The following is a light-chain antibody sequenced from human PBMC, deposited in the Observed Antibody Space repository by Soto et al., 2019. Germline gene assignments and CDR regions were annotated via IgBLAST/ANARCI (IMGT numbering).Light chain of an antibody. J-gene: IGKJ3*01. CDR2: AAS. V-gene: IGKV1-27*01. Sequence: DIQMTQSPSSLSASIGDRVTITCRASQDIRDYLVWNQQRPGKDPRLLISAASALQSGVTSRFRGSRFGTAFTLTISSLQSEDVATYYCHQYGGAPYTFGPGTNVDLK. CDR1: QDIRDY. CDR3: HQYGGAPYT.